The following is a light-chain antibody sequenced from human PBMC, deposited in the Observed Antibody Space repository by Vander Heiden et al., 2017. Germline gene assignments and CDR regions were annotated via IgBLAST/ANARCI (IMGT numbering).Light chain of an antibody. CDR2: DAS. V-gene: IGKV3-11*01. Sequence: IVLTQSPATLSLSPGERATLSCRASQSVSSYLAWYQQKPGQAPRLLIYDASNRATGIPARFSGSGYGTDFTLTISSLEPEDFAVYYCQQRSNWPPVTFGGGTKVEIK. CDR3: QQRSNWPPVT. CDR1: QSVSSY. J-gene: IGKJ4*01.